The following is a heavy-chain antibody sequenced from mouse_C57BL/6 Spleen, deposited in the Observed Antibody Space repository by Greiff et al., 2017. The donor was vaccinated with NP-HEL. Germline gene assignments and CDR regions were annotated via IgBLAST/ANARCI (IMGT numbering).Heavy chain of an antibody. Sequence: EVQRVESAGGLVQPGRSMKLSCTASGFTFSDYYMAWVRQVPEKGLEWVANINYDGSSTYYLDSLKSRFIISRDNAKNILYLQMSSLKSEDTATYYCAREGGYDGYGLFDYWGQGTTLTVSS. CDR2: INYDGSST. CDR1: GFTFSDYY. J-gene: IGHJ2*01. CDR3: AREGGYDGYGLFDY. D-gene: IGHD2-3*01. V-gene: IGHV5-16*01.